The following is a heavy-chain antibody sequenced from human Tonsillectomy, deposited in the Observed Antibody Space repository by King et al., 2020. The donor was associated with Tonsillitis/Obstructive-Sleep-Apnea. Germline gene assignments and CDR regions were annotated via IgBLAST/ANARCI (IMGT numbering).Heavy chain of an antibody. Sequence: VPLQESGPGLVKPSETLSLTCTVSGGSISSYYWSWIRQPPGKGLEWIGYIYYSGSTNYNPSLKSRVTISVDTSKNQFSLKLSSVTAADTAVYYCARVPRIAAAGTRFYYYYYYMDVWGKGTTVTVSS. CDR2: IYYSGST. J-gene: IGHJ6*03. D-gene: IGHD6-13*01. V-gene: IGHV4-59*01. CDR1: GGSISSYY. CDR3: ARVPRIAAAGTRFYYYYYYMDV.